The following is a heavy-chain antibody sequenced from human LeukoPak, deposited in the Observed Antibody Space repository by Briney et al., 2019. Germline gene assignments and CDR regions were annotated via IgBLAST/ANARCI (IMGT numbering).Heavy chain of an antibody. Sequence: GRSLRLSCAASGFTFSSYAMHWVRQAPGKGLEWVAVISYDGSNKYYADSVKGRFTISRDNSKNTLYLQMNSLRAEDTAVYYCARGLYDFWSGSLVSVLGYWGQGTLSPSPQ. CDR1: GFTFSSYA. CDR3: ARGLYDFWSGSLVSVLGY. V-gene: IGHV3-30-3*01. J-gene: IGHJ4*02. CDR2: ISYDGSNK. D-gene: IGHD3-3*01.